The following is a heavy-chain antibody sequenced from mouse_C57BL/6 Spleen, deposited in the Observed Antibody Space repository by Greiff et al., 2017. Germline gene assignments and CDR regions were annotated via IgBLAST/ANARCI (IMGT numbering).Heavy chain of an antibody. J-gene: IGHJ4*01. V-gene: IGHV5-9*01. D-gene: IGHD1-1*01. CDR2: ISGGAGNT. CDR3: ARGIYYGSNPYAMDY. CDR1: GFTFSSYT. Sequence: EVMLVESGGGLVKPGGSLKLSCAASGFTFSSYTMSWVRQTPEKRLAWVATISGGAGNTYYPDSVKGRFTISRDNAKNTLYLQMSSLRSEDTALYYCARGIYYGSNPYAMDYWGQGTSVTVSS.